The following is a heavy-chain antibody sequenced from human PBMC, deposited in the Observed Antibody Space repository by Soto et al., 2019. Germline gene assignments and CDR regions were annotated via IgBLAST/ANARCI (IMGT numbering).Heavy chain of an antibody. Sequence: PSETLSLTCAVYGGSFSGYYWSWIRQPPGKGLEWIGEINHSGSTNYNPSLKSRVTISVDTSKNQFSLKLGSVTAADTAVYYCARGHRNYYDSSGYYTKNLYYFDYWGQGTLVTVSS. CDR3: ARGHRNYYDSSGYYTKNLYYFDY. D-gene: IGHD3-22*01. J-gene: IGHJ4*02. CDR2: INHSGST. CDR1: GGSFSGYY. V-gene: IGHV4-34*01.